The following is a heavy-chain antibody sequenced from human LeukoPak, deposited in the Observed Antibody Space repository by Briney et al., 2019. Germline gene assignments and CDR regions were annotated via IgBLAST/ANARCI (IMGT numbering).Heavy chain of an antibody. CDR1: VGSISSGDYY. V-gene: IGHV4-30-4*01. J-gene: IGHJ4*02. Sequence: SQTLSLTCTVSVGSISSGDYYWNWSRQPPGKGLEWIGYIYYSGSTYYNPSLKSPVTISVDTSKTQFSLRLSSVTAADTAVYYCARGLRGRSGYYFDSWGQGTLVSVSS. CDR3: ARGLRGRSGYYFDS. CDR2: IYYSGST. D-gene: IGHD6-25*01.